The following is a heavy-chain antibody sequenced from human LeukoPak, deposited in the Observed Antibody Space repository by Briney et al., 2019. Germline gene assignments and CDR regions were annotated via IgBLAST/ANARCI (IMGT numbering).Heavy chain of an antibody. D-gene: IGHD2-21*02. CDR3: ARGPAYCGGDCYNAFDI. J-gene: IGHJ3*02. Sequence: PSETLSLTCAVYGGSFSGYYWSWIRQPPGKGLEWIGEINHSGSTNYNPSLKSRVTISVDTSKNQFSLKLSSVTAADTAVYYCARGPAYCGGDCYNAFDIWSQGTMVTVSS. V-gene: IGHV4-34*01. CDR2: INHSGST. CDR1: GGSFSGYY.